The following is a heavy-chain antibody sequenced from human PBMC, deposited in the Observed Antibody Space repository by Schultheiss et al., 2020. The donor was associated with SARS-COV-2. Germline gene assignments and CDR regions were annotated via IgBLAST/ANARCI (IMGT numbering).Heavy chain of an antibody. Sequence: SETLSLTCTVSGGSISSYYWSWIRQPAGKGLEWIGRIYTSGSTNYNPSLKSRVTISVDTSKNQFSLKLSSVTAADTAVYYCARDGIAARLYYYGMDVWGQGTTVTVSS. CDR3: ARDGIAARLYYYGMDV. J-gene: IGHJ6*02. D-gene: IGHD6-6*01. CDR2: IYTSGST. V-gene: IGHV4-4*07. CDR1: GGSISSYY.